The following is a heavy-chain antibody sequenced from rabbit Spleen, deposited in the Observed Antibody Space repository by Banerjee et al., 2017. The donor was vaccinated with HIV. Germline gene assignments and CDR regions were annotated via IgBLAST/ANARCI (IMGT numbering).Heavy chain of an antibody. V-gene: IGHV1S40*01. D-gene: IGHD4-2*01. CDR1: AVFFSGDSY. CDR3: ARDVVSVSGWDFNL. J-gene: IGHJ4*01. CDR2: IDTGKS. Sequence: QSLEESGGDLVKPRVSLTNTCIASAVFFSGDSYMSWVRQAPGKGLEWIACIDTGKSVYASGAKDRINMASASSSTVTLQVTSMTSADTATYFCARDVVSVSGWDFNLWGPGTLVTVS.